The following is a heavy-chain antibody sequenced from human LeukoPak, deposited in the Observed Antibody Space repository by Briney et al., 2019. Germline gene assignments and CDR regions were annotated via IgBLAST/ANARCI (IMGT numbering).Heavy chain of an antibody. CDR1: GYTFTSYG. CDR3: ARGPRFGGSRKNWFDP. CDR2: MNPNSGNT. D-gene: IGHD3-10*01. J-gene: IGHJ5*02. Sequence: ASVKVSCKASGYTFTSYGINWVRQATGQGLEWMGWMNPNSGNTGYAQKFQGRVTMTRNTSISTAYMELSSLRSEDTAVYYCARGPRFGGSRKNWFDPWGQGTLVTVSS. V-gene: IGHV1-8*01.